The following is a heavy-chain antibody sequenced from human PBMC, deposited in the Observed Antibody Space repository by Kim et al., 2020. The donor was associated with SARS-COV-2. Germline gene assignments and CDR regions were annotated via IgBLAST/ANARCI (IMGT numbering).Heavy chain of an antibody. CDR1: GYTFTSYA. CDR3: ARDPTVWQQLVEYYFDY. D-gene: IGHD6-13*01. J-gene: IGHJ4*02. Sequence: ASVKVSCKASGYTFTSYAMHWVRQAPGQRLEWMGWINAGNGNTKYSQKFQGRVTITRDTSASTAYMELSSLRSEDTAVYYCARDPTVWQQLVEYYFDYWGQGTLVTVSS. V-gene: IGHV1-3*01. CDR2: INAGNGNT.